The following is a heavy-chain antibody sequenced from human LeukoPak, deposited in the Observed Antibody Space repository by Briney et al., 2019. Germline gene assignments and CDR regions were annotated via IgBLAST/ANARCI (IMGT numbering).Heavy chain of an antibody. CDR2: ISDSGSTI. J-gene: IGHJ4*02. CDR3: AKRGVVIRVILVGFHKEAYYFDS. CDR1: EFVFSDYY. D-gene: IGHD3-22*01. V-gene: IGHV3-11*01. Sequence: GGSLRLSCAASEFVFSDYYMSWIRQAPGKGLEWVSYISDSGSTIYYADSVKGRFTISRDNPKNTLYLQMNSLRAEDTAVYFCAKRGVVIRVILVGFHKEAYYFDSWGQGALVTVSS.